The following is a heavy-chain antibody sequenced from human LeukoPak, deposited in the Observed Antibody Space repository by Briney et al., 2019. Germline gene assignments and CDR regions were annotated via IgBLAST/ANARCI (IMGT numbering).Heavy chain of an antibody. D-gene: IGHD6-19*01. J-gene: IGHJ4*02. V-gene: IGHV3-23*01. Sequence: GGSLTLSCAASGFTFSSYPMSWVRQAPGKGLEWVAAINDGGSSTYYADAVKGRFSISRDNSRTTLSVQMDSLRAEDTAVYYCAKGSSSGWPYYFDYWGQGTLVTVSS. CDR1: GFTFSSYP. CDR2: INDGGSST. CDR3: AKGSSSGWPYYFDY.